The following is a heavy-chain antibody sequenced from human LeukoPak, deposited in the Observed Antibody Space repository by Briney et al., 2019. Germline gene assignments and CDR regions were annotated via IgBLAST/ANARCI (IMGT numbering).Heavy chain of an antibody. V-gene: IGHV3-21*01. Sequence: GGSLRLSCAASGFTFSSYSMNWVRQAPGKGLEWVSSISSSSSYIYYADSVKGRFTISRDNAKNSLYLQVNSLRAEDTAVYYCARDRIYYDSSGYYLLDYWGQGTLVTVSS. J-gene: IGHJ4*02. CDR2: ISSSSSYI. D-gene: IGHD3-22*01. CDR3: ARDRIYYDSSGYYLLDY. CDR1: GFTFSSYS.